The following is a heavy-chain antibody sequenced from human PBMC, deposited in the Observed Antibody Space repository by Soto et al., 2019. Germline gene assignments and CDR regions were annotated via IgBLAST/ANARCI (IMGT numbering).Heavy chain of an antibody. CDR2: ISYDGSNK. D-gene: IGHD4-17*01. CDR3: AKDRCNGDSLRCWFDP. J-gene: IGHJ5*02. CDR1: GFTFSSYG. Sequence: QVQLVESGGGVVQPGRSLRLSCAASGFTFSSYGMHWVRQAPGKGLEWVAVISYDGSNKYYADSVKGRFTISRDNSKNTLYLQMNSLRAEDTAVYYCAKDRCNGDSLRCWFDPWGQGTLVTVSS. V-gene: IGHV3-30*18.